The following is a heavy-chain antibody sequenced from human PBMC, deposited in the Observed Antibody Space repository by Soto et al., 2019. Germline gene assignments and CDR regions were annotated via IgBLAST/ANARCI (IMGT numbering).Heavy chain of an antibody. CDR2: IVRIFGTS. CDR3: ARDLHSGAYSGADY. J-gene: IGHJ4*02. Sequence: QVQLVQSGAEVKKPGSSVKVSCKASGNTFSTYAISWVRQAPGQGLEWMGGIVRIFGTSTYAQKFQGRITITADKSSTTSYMELSSLTSEDTGVYYCARDLHSGAYSGADYWGQGTLVTVSS. V-gene: IGHV1-69*06. D-gene: IGHD1-26*01. CDR1: GNTFSTYA.